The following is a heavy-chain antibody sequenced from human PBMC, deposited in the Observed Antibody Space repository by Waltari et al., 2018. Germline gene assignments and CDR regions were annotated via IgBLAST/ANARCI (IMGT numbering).Heavy chain of an antibody. D-gene: IGHD3-3*01. Sequence: QITLKESGPTLVKPTQTLTLTCTFSGFSLSTSGVGVGWIRQPPGKALEWLALIYWNDDKRYSPSLKSRLTITKDTAKNQVVLTMTNMDPVDTATYYCARLITIFGVVIIPFDYWGQGTLVTVSS. CDR3: ARLITIFGVVIIPFDY. CDR2: IYWNDDK. CDR1: GFSLSTSGVG. J-gene: IGHJ4*02. V-gene: IGHV2-5*01.